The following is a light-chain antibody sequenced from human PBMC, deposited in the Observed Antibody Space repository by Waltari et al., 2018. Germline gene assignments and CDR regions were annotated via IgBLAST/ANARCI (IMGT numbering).Light chain of an antibody. Sequence: PVTPGEPASISCRSSQSLLHSNGYNYLDWYLQKPGQSPQLLIYLGSNRASGVPDRFSGSGSGTDFTLKISRVEAEDVGVYYCMQALQTPPTFGQGTKVEIK. CDR2: LGS. CDR3: MQALQTPPT. CDR1: QSLLHSNGYNY. V-gene: IGKV2-28*01. J-gene: IGKJ1*01.